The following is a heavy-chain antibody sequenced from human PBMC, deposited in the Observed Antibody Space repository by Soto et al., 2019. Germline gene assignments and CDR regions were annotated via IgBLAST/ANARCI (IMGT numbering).Heavy chain of an antibody. D-gene: IGHD6-13*01. V-gene: IGHV1-2*04. J-gene: IGHJ6*02. CDR2: INPNICGT. Sequence: ASVKVSWKGSGHAFTGYYMHCVRQAPGQELDWXGGINPNICGTDYAKKFHGLVTMTRDTSIRTAYMELSRLRSDDTAAYYCARDRIAAAGWYYGMDVWGQGTTVTVSS. CDR3: ARDRIAAAGWYYGMDV. CDR1: GHAFTGYY.